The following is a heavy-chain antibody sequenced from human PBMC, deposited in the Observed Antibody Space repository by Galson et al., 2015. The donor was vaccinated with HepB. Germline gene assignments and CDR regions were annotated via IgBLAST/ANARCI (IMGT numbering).Heavy chain of an antibody. CDR3: ASLVGASPGYF. CDR1: GASTSSSSYY. Sequence: SETLSLTCSVSGASTSSSSYYWNWVRQSPGKGLEWIGSVYYSGVTYYNPSLKSRVTLSIDTSKNQFSLRLSSVTAADTAVYYCASLVGASPGYFWGQGTLVTVSS. CDR2: VYYSGVT. V-gene: IGHV4-39*01. J-gene: IGHJ4*02. D-gene: IGHD1-26*01.